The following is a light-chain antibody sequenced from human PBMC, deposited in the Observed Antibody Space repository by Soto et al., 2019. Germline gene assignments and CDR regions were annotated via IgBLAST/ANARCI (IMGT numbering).Light chain of an antibody. CDR1: QSVSSY. J-gene: IGKJ4*01. CDR3: QQRSNWPLT. V-gene: IGKV3-11*01. CDR2: DAS. Sequence: EIVLTQSPATLSLSPGERATLSCRASQSVSSYLAWYQQKPGQAPRLLIYDASNRATGIPARFSGSGSGTAFTRTISSLATEEFAVYYCQQRSNWPLTFGGGTKVEIK.